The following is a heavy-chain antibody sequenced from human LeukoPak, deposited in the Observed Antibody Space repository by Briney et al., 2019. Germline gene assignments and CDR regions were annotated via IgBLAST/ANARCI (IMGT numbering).Heavy chain of an antibody. CDR2: IIPIFGTA. CDR3: ARDQGCGGDCYYFDY. D-gene: IGHD2-21*02. V-gene: IGHV1-69*05. J-gene: IGHJ4*02. CDR1: GGPFNSYA. Sequence: GSSVKVSFKASGGPFNSYAISWVRPAPGQGLAWMGRIIPIFGTANYAQKFQGRVTITTDESTSTAYVELSSLRSEDTAVYYCARDQGCGGDCYYFDYWGQGTLVTVSS.